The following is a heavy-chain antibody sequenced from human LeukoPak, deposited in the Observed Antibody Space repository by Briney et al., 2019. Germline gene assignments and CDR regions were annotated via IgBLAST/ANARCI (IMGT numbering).Heavy chain of an antibody. J-gene: IGHJ4*02. CDR1: GFTFSSDW. CDR2: IKQDGSEK. Sequence: GGSLRLSCAASGFTFSSDWMSWVRQAPGKGLEWVANIKQDGSEKYYVDSVKGRFTISRDNAKNSLYLQMNSLRAEDTAVYYCAREGSGSYLQYYFDYWGQGTLVTVSS. V-gene: IGHV3-7*01. CDR3: AREGSGSYLQYYFDY. D-gene: IGHD1-26*01.